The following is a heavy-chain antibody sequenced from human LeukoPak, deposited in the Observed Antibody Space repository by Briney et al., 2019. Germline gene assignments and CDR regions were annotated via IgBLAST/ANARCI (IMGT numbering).Heavy chain of an antibody. CDR2: ILYDGSNE. CDR1: GFTFSTYA. CDR3: ARGEFSDLDY. Sequence: GGSLRLSCAASGFTFSTYAMHWVRQAPGKGLEWVAVILYDGSNEHYTDSVRGRFTISRDNPKNTLWLQMNSLTADDTAVYYCARGEFSDLDYWGQGTLVTVSS. J-gene: IGHJ4*02. V-gene: IGHV3-30-3*01. D-gene: IGHD1-26*01.